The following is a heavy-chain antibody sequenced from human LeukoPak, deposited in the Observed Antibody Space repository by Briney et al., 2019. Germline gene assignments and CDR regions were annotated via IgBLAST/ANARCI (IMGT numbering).Heavy chain of an antibody. V-gene: IGHV1-8*03. D-gene: IGHD1-26*01. CDR1: GYTFTSYD. J-gene: IGHJ5*02. CDR2: MNPNSGNT. CDR3: AGDARYLVGFDP. Sequence: EASVKVSCKASGYTFTSYDINWVRQATGQGLEWMGWMNPNSGNTGYAQKFQGRVTITRNTSISTSYMELSSLRCEGTAVYYCAGDARYLVGFDPWGQGTLVTVSS.